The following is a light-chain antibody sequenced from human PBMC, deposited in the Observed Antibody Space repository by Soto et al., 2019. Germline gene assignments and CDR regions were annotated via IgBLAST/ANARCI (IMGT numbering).Light chain of an antibody. CDR3: QQHDILPIT. Sequence: EIVMTQSPATLSVSPGERATLSCRASQSVNSDLAWYQQKPGQAPRLLIYGASTRATGIPARFSGAGSGTDFTLTISRLEPEDFALYYCQQHDILPITFGQGTRLEIK. V-gene: IGKV3-15*01. J-gene: IGKJ5*01. CDR2: GAS. CDR1: QSVNSD.